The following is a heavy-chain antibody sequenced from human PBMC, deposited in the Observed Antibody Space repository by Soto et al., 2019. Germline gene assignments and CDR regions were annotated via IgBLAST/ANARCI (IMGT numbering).Heavy chain of an antibody. CDR3: AREWGLLPYYVMNV. V-gene: IGHV4-61*03. CDR1: GDSVTSGSYY. J-gene: IGHJ6*02. Sequence: XGTLCLTCIASGDSVTSGSYYWTWLRQPPGKGLEWIGYISYTGRTKYNPSLQSRVTISVDTSKNDFSLNLSSVTAADTAVYFCAREWGLLPYYVMNVWGHGTAVTVSS. D-gene: IGHD7-27*01. CDR2: ISYTGRT.